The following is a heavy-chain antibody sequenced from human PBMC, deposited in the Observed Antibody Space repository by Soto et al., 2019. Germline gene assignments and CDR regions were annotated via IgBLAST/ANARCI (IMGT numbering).Heavy chain of an antibody. J-gene: IGHJ6*02. CDR1: GYTFTGYY. CDR2: INPNSGGT. Sequence: ASVKVSCKASGYTFTGYYMHWVRQAPGQGLEWMGWINPNSGGTNYAQKFQGWVTITRDTSISTAYMELSRLRSDDTAVYYCARETSYSSSSDYYYGMDVWGQGTTVTVSS. CDR3: ARETSYSSSSDYYYGMDV. V-gene: IGHV1-2*04. D-gene: IGHD6-6*01.